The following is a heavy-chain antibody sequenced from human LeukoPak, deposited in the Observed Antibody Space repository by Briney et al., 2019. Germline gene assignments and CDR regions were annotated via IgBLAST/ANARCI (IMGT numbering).Heavy chain of an antibody. CDR2: ISSSGSTI. D-gene: IGHD3-22*01. CDR3: ARVARGYYDSSGYYADWYFDL. J-gene: IGHJ2*01. Sequence: GGSLRLSCAASGFTFSDYYMSWIRQAPGQGLEWVTYISSSGSTIYYADSVKGRFTISRDNAKNSLYLQMNSLRAEDTAVFYCARVARGYYDSSGYYADWYFDLWGRGTLVTVSS. CDR1: GFTFSDYY. V-gene: IGHV3-11*04.